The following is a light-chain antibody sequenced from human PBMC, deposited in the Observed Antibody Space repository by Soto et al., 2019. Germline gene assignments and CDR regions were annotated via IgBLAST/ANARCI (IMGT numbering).Light chain of an antibody. V-gene: IGKV3-15*01. CDR1: PSISTK. CDR3: QHYNDWPPTWT. Sequence: EIVMTQSPATLSVSPGERATLSCRASPSISTKLAWYQQKPGQAPRVLIYGASTRATGIPARFSGSGSGTVFTLTISSLQSEDFAVYHCQHYNDWPPTWTFGQGTKVDIK. CDR2: GAS. J-gene: IGKJ1*01.